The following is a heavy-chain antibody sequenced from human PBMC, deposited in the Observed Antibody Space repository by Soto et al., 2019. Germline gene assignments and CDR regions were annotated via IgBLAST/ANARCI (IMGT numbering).Heavy chain of an antibody. Sequence: ASVKVSCKASGYTFTSYAMHWVRQAPGQRLEWMGWINANNGNTKYSQKFQGRVTMTRDTSISTAYMELSRLRSDDTAVYYCARVRKYYDSSGYYPAPYFDYWGQGTLVTVSS. V-gene: IGHV1-3*01. D-gene: IGHD3-22*01. CDR2: INANNGNT. J-gene: IGHJ4*02. CDR1: GYTFTSYA. CDR3: ARVRKYYDSSGYYPAPYFDY.